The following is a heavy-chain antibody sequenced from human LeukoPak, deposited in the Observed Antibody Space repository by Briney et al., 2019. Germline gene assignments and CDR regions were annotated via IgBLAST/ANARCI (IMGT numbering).Heavy chain of an antibody. J-gene: IGHJ4*02. V-gene: IGHV3-7*01. CDR3: AREGTYYYASGSYQGYYFDY. CDR1: GFTFSSHW. D-gene: IGHD3-10*01. CDR2: IKQDGSEK. Sequence: GGSLRLSCAASGFTFSSHWMSWVRQAPGKGLEWVANIKQDGSEKYYVDSVKGRFTISRDNSKNTVYLQMNSLRAEDTAVYYCAREGTYYYASGSYQGYYFDYWGQGTLVTVSS.